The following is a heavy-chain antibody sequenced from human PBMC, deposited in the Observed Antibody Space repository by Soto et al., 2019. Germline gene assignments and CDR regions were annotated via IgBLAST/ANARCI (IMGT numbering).Heavy chain of an antibody. CDR1: GGSVSSGSYY. V-gene: IGHV4-61*01. CDR2: IYYSGST. D-gene: IGHD3-22*01. Sequence: SETLSLTCTFSGGSVSSGSYYWSWIRQPPGKGLEWIGYIYYSGSTNYSPSLKSQVTISVDTSKNQFSLKLSSVTAADTAVYYCARDVYYYDSSGYYYRAFDIWGQGTMVTVSS. J-gene: IGHJ3*02. CDR3: ARDVYYYDSSGYYYRAFDI.